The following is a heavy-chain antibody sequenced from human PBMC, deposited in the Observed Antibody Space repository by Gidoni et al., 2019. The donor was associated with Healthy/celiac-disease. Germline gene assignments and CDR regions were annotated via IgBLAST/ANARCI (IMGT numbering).Heavy chain of an antibody. J-gene: IGHJ4*02. CDR3: ARGGGYYDFWSGLKDY. CDR1: GFTFSSYA. D-gene: IGHD3-3*01. CDR2: ISYDGSNK. V-gene: IGHV3-30-3*01. Sequence: QVQLVESGAGVVQPGRSLRLSCAASGFTFSSYAMHWVRQAPGKGLEWVAVISYDGSNKYYADSVKGRFTISRDNSKNTLYLQMNSLRAEDTAVYYCARGGGYYDFWSGLKDYWGQGTLVTVSS.